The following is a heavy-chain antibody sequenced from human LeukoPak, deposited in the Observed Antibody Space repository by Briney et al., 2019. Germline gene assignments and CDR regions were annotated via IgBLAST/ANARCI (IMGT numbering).Heavy chain of an antibody. V-gene: IGHV4-38-2*01. J-gene: IGHJ6*03. Sequence: PSETLSLTXAVSGYSISSGYYWGWIRQPPGKGLEWIGSIYHSGSTYYNPSLKSRVTISVDTSKNQFSLKLSSVTAADTAVYYCARARPAYCSSTSCYAAIYYYYMDVWGKGTTVTVSS. CDR2: IYHSGST. CDR1: GYSISSGYY. D-gene: IGHD2-2*01. CDR3: ARARPAYCSSTSCYAAIYYYYMDV.